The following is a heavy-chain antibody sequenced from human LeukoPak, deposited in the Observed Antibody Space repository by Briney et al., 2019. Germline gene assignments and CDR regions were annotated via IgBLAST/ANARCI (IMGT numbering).Heavy chain of an antibody. CDR2: IYPGDSDT. CDR1: GYSFTSYW. V-gene: IGHV5-51*01. J-gene: IGHJ4*02. D-gene: IGHD3-10*01. Sequence: GESLKISCKGSGYSFTSYWIGRVRQMPGKGLEWMGIIYPGDSDTRYSPSFQGQVTISADKSISTAYLQWSSLKASDTAMYYCARLNWAYYGSGGPFSYWGQGTLVTVSS. CDR3: ARLNWAYYGSGGPFSY.